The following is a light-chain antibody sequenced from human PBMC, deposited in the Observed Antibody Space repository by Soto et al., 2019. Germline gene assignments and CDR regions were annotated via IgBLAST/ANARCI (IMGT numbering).Light chain of an antibody. CDR3: SSYTSATTYV. CDR2: DVS. V-gene: IGLV2-14*01. Sequence: QSALTQPASVSGSPCQSITISCTGTSSDVGAYNYDSWYQQYPGEAPKVIIYDVSHRPAGVSNRFSGSKSGNTASLTISGLQTQDEADYYCSSYTSATTYVFGTGTKVTVL. J-gene: IGLJ1*01. CDR1: SSDVGAYNY.